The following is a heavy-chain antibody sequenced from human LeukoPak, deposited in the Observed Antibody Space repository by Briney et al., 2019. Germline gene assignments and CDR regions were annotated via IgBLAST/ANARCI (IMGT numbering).Heavy chain of an antibody. V-gene: IGHV1-69*13. Sequence: ASVKVSCKASGGTFNSYAISWVRQAPGEGREWMGGSVPIFGTANYEQKFQGRDTITADESTSKAYMELRSQRYEGTGVCYCVRRRGFGWYSGWFDPWGQGTLATVSS. J-gene: IGHJ5*02. CDR2: SVPIFGTA. CDR1: GGTFNSYA. D-gene: IGHD6-19*01. CDR3: VRRRGFGWYSGWFDP.